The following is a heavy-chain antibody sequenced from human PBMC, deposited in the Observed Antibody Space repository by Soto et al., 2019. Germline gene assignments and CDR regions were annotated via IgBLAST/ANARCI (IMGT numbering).Heavy chain of an antibody. CDR3: ARGPPFGY. CDR1: GGSISSGGYS. V-gene: IGHV4-30-2*01. CDR2: IYHSVST. Sequence: SETLSLTCAVSGGSISSGGYSWSWIRQPPGKGLEWIGYIYHSVSTYYNPSLKSRVTISVDRSKNQFSLKLSSVTAADTAVYYCARGPPFGYWGQGTLVTVSS. J-gene: IGHJ4*02.